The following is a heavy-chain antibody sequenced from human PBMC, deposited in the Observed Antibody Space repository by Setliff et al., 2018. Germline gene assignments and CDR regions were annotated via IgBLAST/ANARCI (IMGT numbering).Heavy chain of an antibody. CDR2: INDSGRS. J-gene: IGHJ6*03. CDR1: GESFSGHY. CDR3: ARGSSYDKGWFPRTLYYYYYLDV. Sequence: KPSETLSLTCAVYGESFSGHYWNWIRQPPGKGLEWIGEINDSGRSNHNPSLKSRLTMSVDTYKKQFSLTLTSVTAADTAVYYCARGSSYDKGWFPRTLYYYYYLDVWANGTTVTVSS. D-gene: IGHD6-19*01. V-gene: IGHV4-34*01.